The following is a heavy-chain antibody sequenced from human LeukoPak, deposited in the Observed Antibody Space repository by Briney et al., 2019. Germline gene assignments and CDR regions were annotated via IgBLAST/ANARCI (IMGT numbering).Heavy chain of an antibody. CDR1: GFTFSHYD. J-gene: IGHJ4*02. D-gene: IGHD1/OR15-1a*01. CDR2: IALAGDT. V-gene: IGHV3-13*01. Sequence: PGGSLRLSCAASGFTFSHYDMHWVRQAAGKGLEWVSAIALAGDTYYAGSVEGRFTISRENAKNSLYLQMNSLSADDTAVYYCAKGTVPQKIDSGGQGTRVTV. CDR3: AKGTVPQKIDS.